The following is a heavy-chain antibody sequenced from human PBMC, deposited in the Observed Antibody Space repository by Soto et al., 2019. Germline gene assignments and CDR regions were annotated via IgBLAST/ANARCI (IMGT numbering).Heavy chain of an antibody. CDR3: ASPNSGYDSAPYYYYGMDV. J-gene: IGHJ6*02. CDR1: GGTFSSYA. V-gene: IGHV1-69*01. D-gene: IGHD5-12*01. Sequence: QVQLVQSGAEVKKPGSSVKVSCKASGGTFSSYAISWVRQAPGQGLEWMGGIIPIFGTANYAQKFQGRVTITADESTSTAYMELSSLRSEDTAVYYCASPNSGYDSAPYYYYGMDVWGHGTTVTVSS. CDR2: IIPIFGTA.